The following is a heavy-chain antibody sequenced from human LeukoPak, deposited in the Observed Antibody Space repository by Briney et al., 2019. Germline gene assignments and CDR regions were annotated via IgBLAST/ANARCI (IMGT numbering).Heavy chain of an antibody. V-gene: IGHV6-1*01. CDR3: ARAVGYFDL. CDR2: TYYRSKRYN. J-gene: IGHJ2*01. Sequence: SQTLSLTCAISGDSISSKNAAWNWIRQSPSRGLEWLGRTYYRSKRYNEYAVSVKSRITINPDTSKNQFSLQLNSETPEDTAVYYCARAVGYFDLWGRGTLVTVSS. CDR1: GDSISSKNAA.